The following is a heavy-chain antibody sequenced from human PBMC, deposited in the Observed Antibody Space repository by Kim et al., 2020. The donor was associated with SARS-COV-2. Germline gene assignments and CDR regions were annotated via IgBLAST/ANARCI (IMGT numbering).Heavy chain of an antibody. CDR2: IYPGDSDT. Sequence: GESLKISCKGSGYSFTSYWIGWVRQMPGKGLEWMGIIYPGDSDTRYSPSFQGQVTISADKSISTAYLQWSSLKASDTAMYYCARWVYYGSGSYRGTVWFDPWGHGTLVTVSS. J-gene: IGHJ5*02. CDR1: GYSFTSYW. D-gene: IGHD3-10*01. V-gene: IGHV5-51*01. CDR3: ARWVYYGSGSYRGTVWFDP.